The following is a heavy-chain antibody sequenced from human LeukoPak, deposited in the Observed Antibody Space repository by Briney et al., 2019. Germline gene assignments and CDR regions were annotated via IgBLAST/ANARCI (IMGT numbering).Heavy chain of an antibody. D-gene: IGHD1-1*01. Sequence: GASLKLSCTASGGTFSSYAISWVRQAPGPGLEWVGGIILIFSTANYAQKLQGRVTITADESTRTAYMELSSLRSEDTAVYYCARAGGGTLTWFDGWGQGILVTVSS. V-gene: IGHV1-69*13. CDR2: IILIFSTA. CDR3: ARAGGGTLTWFDG. J-gene: IGHJ5*02. CDR1: GGTFSSYA.